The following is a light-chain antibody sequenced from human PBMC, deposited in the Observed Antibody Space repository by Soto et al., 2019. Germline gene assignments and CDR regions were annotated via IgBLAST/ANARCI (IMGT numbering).Light chain of an antibody. CDR1: QSISSW. Sequence: DIQMTQSTSTLSASVGDRVTITCRASQSISSWLAWYQQKPGKAHKLLIYDASSLESGVPSRFSCSGSGTELTLSISSLQPEDISTYYCQQYNSYPWTFGQGTKVESK. J-gene: IGKJ1*01. CDR3: QQYNSYPWT. CDR2: DAS. V-gene: IGKV1-5*01.